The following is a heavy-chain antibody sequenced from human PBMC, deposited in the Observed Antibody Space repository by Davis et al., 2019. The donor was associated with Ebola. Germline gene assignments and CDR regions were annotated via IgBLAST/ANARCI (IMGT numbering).Heavy chain of an antibody. CDR3: AKNGGWELEPYFDY. CDR1: GFTFDDYA. V-gene: IGHV3-9*01. CDR2: ISWNSGSI. D-gene: IGHD1-1*01. Sequence: PGGSLRLSCAASGFTFDDYAMHWVRQAPGKGLEWVSGISWNSGSIGYADSVKGRFTISRDNAKNSLYLQMNSLRAEDTALYYCAKNGGWELEPYFDYWGQGTLVTVSS. J-gene: IGHJ4*02.